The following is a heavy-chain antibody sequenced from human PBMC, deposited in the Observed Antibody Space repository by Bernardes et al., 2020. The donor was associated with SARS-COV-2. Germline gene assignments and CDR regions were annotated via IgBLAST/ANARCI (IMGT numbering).Heavy chain of an antibody. D-gene: IGHD6-19*01. CDR1: GFTFSSYD. V-gene: IGHV3-13*01. CDR2: IGTAGDT. CDR3: ARVGRGGWAQRAFDN. J-gene: IGHJ3*02. Sequence: GGSLRLSCAASGFTFSSYDMHWVRQATGKGLEWVSAIGTAGDTYYLGSAKGRFTISRENAKNSLYLQMNSLRAGETAANYCARVGRGGWAQRAFDNWGQGTMDAVAS.